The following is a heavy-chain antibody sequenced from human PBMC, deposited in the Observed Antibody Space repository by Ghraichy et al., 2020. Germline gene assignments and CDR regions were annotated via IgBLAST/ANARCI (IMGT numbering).Heavy chain of an antibody. Sequence: GGSLRLSCVGSGYIFSTYSMNWVRQAPGKGLQWVSSITGNTGVTYYADSVKGRATISRDNAKNSVYLQINSLRDEDTAVYYCARSSVPENPWVVWGQGTLVSVSS. J-gene: IGHJ1*01. CDR3: ARSSVPENPWVV. CDR2: ITGNTGVT. D-gene: IGHD2-15*01. CDR1: GYIFSTYS. V-gene: IGHV3-21*01.